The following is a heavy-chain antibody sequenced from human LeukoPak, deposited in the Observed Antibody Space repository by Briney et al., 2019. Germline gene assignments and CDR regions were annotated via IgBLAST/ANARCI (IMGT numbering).Heavy chain of an antibody. CDR3: ARDVIVVVPAAIFDAFDI. CDR1: GGTFSSYA. D-gene: IGHD2-2*01. Sequence: SVKVSCKASGGTFSSYAISWVRQAPGQGLEWMGGIIPIFGTANYAQKFQGRVTITTDESTSTAYMELSSLRSDDTAVYYCARDVIVVVPAAIFDAFDIWGQGTMVTVSS. CDR2: IIPIFGTA. J-gene: IGHJ3*02. V-gene: IGHV1-69*05.